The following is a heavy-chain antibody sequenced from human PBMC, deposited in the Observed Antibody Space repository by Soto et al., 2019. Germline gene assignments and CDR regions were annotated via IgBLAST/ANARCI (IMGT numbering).Heavy chain of an antibody. J-gene: IGHJ6*03. CDR2: VIPLLSIS. CDR1: GDTFSNHS. V-gene: IGHV1-69*02. D-gene: IGHD1-1*01. Sequence: QVQLVQSGAEVKKPGSSVKVSCKASGDTFSNHSINWVRQAPGQGLEWMGRVIPLLSISNYAQKFQGRVTITAARSTSTAYMELSSLRSEDTAMYYCARGLQRSKSYYYYYMDVWGKGTTVTVSS. CDR3: ARGLQRSKSYYYYYMDV.